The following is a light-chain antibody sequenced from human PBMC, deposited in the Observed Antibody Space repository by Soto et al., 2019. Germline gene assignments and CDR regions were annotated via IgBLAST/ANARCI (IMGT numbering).Light chain of an antibody. V-gene: IGKV3-20*01. Sequence: EVVLTQSPDILSLSPGERASLSCRASQSVSGDYVAWYQQKPGQAPGLLIHGASNRATGIPDRFSGSGSGTDFTLTISRLEPEDFAVYYCQQYVTSPWAFGQGTKVAIE. J-gene: IGKJ1*01. CDR2: GAS. CDR1: QSVSGDY. CDR3: QQYVTSPWA.